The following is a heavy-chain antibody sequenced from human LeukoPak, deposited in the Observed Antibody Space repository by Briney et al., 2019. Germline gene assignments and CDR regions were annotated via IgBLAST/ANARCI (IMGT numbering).Heavy chain of an antibody. CDR2: ISSSSSYI. CDR1: GFTFSSYS. Sequence: GGSLRLSCAASGFTFSSYSMNWIRQAPGKGLEWVSSISSSSSYIYYADSVKGRFTISRDNAKNSLYLQMNSLRAEDTAVYYCARDFTSGTTVSDFDYWGQGTLVTVSS. D-gene: IGHD1-14*01. V-gene: IGHV3-21*01. J-gene: IGHJ4*02. CDR3: ARDFTSGTTVSDFDY.